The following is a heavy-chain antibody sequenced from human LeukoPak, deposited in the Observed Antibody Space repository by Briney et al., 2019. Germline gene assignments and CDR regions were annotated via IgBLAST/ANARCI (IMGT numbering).Heavy chain of an antibody. V-gene: IGHV3-64D*06. J-gene: IGHJ5*02. CDR2: ISSNGATT. D-gene: IGHD3-3*01. Sequence: GGSLRLSCSASGFTFNRFYLHWVRQAPGKGLEFVSHISSNGATTYYADSVKGRFTISRDNSKNTLYLQMSSLRADDTAVYYCARDLGTYYDFWSGYLGWFDPWGQGTLVTVSS. CDR3: ARDLGTYYDFWSGYLGWFDP. CDR1: GFTFNRFY.